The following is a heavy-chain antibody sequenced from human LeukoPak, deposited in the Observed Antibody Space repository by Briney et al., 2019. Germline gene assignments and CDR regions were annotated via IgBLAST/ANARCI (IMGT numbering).Heavy chain of an antibody. V-gene: IGHV4-59*11. CDR2: IYYLGAT. CDR3: ARQTPWNSPDY. D-gene: IGHD1-7*01. J-gene: IGHJ4*02. CDR1: GGSFSGHY. Sequence: SETLSLTCTVSGGSFSGHYWSWIRQPPGKGLEWIGNIYYLGATSYNPSLKSGVTISVDTSKNQFSLKLSSVTAADTALYYCARQTPWNSPDYWGQGTLVTVSS.